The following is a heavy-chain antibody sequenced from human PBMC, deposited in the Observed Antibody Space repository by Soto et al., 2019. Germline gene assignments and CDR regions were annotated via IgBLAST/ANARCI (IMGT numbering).Heavy chain of an antibody. CDR1: GFTFSSYW. Sequence: GGSLRLSCAASGFTFSSYWMSWVRQAPGKGLEWVANIKQDGSEKYYVDSVKGRFTISRDNAKNSLYLQMNSLRAEDTAVYYCARPLYGDYVSGRDYWGQGTLVTVSS. J-gene: IGHJ4*02. CDR2: IKQDGSEK. CDR3: ARPLYGDYVSGRDY. D-gene: IGHD4-17*01. V-gene: IGHV3-7*05.